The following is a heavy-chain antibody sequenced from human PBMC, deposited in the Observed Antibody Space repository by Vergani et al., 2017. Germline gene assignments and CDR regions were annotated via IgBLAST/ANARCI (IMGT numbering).Heavy chain of an antibody. CDR1: GGTFSSYA. D-gene: IGHD1-26*01. Sequence: VQLVESGAEVKKPGSSVKVSCKASGGTFSSYAISWVRQAPGQGLEWMGGIIPIFGTANYAQKFQGRVTITADESTSTAYMELSSLRSEDTAVYYCAKPESRGSKQRGVVGATTRVVYDAFDIWGQGTMVTVSS. V-gene: IGHV1-69*01. CDR3: AKPESRGSKQRGVVGATTRVVYDAFDI. J-gene: IGHJ3*02. CDR2: IIPIFGTA.